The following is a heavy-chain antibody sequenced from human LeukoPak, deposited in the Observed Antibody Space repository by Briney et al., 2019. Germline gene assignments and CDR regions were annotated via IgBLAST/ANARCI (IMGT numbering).Heavy chain of an antibody. V-gene: IGHV3-66*01. CDR1: GFTVSSNY. CDR3: ARSRIAARPVGY. J-gene: IGHJ4*02. Sequence: GGSLRLSCAASGFTVSSNYMSWVRQAPGKGLEWVSVIYSGGSTYYADSVKGRFTISRDNSKNTLYLQMNSLRAEDTAVYYCARSRIAARPVGYWGQGTLVTVSS. CDR2: IYSGGST. D-gene: IGHD6-6*01.